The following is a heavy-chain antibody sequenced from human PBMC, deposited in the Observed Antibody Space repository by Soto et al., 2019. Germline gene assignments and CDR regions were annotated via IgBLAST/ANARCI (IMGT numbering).Heavy chain of an antibody. CDR2: VYNSGST. CDR3: ARYRREAVAGYTLDN. D-gene: IGHD6-13*01. V-gene: IGHV4-59*01. Sequence: PSETLSLTCTVSGGSISSNYWTWIRQPPGKGLEWIGYVYNSGSTNYNPSLKSRVTISEDTSKTQFSLKVNSMTAADTAVYYCARYRREAVAGYTLDNWGQGILVTVSS. J-gene: IGHJ4*02. CDR1: GGSISSNY.